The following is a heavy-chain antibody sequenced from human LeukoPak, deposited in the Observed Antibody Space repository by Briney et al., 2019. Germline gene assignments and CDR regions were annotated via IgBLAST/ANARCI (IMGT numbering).Heavy chain of an antibody. CDR2: ISADNGNT. CDR3: ARGEYQLLQGYYYYYMDV. D-gene: IGHD2-2*01. Sequence: GASVKVSCKASGYTFTSYGISWVRQAPGQGHEWMGWISADNGNTNYAQKFQGRVTMTRDPSTSTVYMELSSLRSEDTAVYYCARGEYQLLQGYYYYYMDVWGKGTTVTVSS. CDR1: GYTFTSYG. J-gene: IGHJ6*03. V-gene: IGHV1-18*01.